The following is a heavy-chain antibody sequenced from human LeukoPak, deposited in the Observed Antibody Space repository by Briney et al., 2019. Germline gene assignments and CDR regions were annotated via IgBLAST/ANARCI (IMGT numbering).Heavy chain of an antibody. CDR2: INHSGST. D-gene: IGHD3-16*01. Sequence: SETLSLTCAVYGGSFSGYYWSWIRQPPGKGLEWIGEINHSGSTNYNPSLKSRVTISVDTSKNQFPLKLSSVTAADTAVYYCARGRKLWWPMEGAHDAFDIWGQGTMVTVSS. CDR3: ARGRKLWWPMEGAHDAFDI. V-gene: IGHV4-34*01. CDR1: GGSFSGYY. J-gene: IGHJ3*02.